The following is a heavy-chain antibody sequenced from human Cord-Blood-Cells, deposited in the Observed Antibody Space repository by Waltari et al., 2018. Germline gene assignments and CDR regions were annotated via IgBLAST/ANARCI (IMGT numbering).Heavy chain of an antibody. CDR1: GYTFTGYY. CDR2: INPNSGGT. V-gene: IGHV1-2*04. D-gene: IGHD2-21*01. J-gene: IGHJ4*02. Sequence: QVQLVQSGAEVKKPGASVKVSCKASGYTFTGYYMHWVRQAPGQGLEWRGWINPNSGGTNYAQKFQGWVTMTRDTSISTAYMELSRLRSDDTAVYYCARVVEECGGDCYYFDYWGQGTLVTVSS. CDR3: ARVVEECGGDCYYFDY.